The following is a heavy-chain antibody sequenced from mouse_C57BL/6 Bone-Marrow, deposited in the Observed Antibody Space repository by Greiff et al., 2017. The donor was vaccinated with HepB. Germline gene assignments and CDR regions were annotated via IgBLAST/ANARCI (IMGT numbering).Heavy chain of an antibody. J-gene: IGHJ3*01. Sequence: EVQLVESGGGLVKPGGSLKLSCAASGFTFSSYAMSWVRQTPEKRLEWVATISDGGSYTYYPDNVKGRFTISRDNAKNNLYLQMSHLKSEDTAMYYCAREGGNAWFAYWGQGTLVTVSA. D-gene: IGHD2-1*01. V-gene: IGHV5-4*01. CDR1: GFTFSSYA. CDR3: AREGGNAWFAY. CDR2: ISDGGSYT.